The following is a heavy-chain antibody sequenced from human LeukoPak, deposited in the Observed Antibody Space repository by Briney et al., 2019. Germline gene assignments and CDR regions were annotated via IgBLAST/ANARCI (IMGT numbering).Heavy chain of an antibody. J-gene: IGHJ4*02. Sequence: GGSLRLSCAASGFTFSSYAMHWVRQAPGKGLEWVSGLSANGRNTYYADSVKGRFTISRDNAKNSLYLQMNSLRVEDTAVYYCARDQRTTYYYDSSGYYWVYWGQGTLVTVSS. CDR3: ARDQRTTYYYDSSGYYWVY. D-gene: IGHD3-22*01. CDR2: LSANGRNT. CDR1: GFTFSSYA. V-gene: IGHV3-21*01.